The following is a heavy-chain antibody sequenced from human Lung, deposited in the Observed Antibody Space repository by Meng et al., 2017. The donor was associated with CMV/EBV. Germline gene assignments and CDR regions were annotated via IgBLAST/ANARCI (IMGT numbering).Heavy chain of an antibody. CDR3: ARADKVRFDY. Sequence: VHCEECGPGPGKPSVTLSLTCAVSGGSMSSTNWWGWVRQPPGKGLEWIGEIYHSGSTNYNPSLKSRVSISVDKSKNQFSLKLSSVTAADTAVYYCARADKVRFDYWGQGTLVTVSS. CDR1: GGSMSSTNW. V-gene: IGHV4-4*02. J-gene: IGHJ4*02. CDR2: IYHSGST.